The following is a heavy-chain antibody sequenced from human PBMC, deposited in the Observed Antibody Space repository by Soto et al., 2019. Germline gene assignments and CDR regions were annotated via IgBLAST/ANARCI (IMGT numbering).Heavy chain of an antibody. CDR3: ARGPNEYVWGSNPPHFDY. D-gene: IGHD3-16*02. V-gene: IGHV3-11*01. CDR2: IRSSGSNK. CDR1: GFTFSDYY. J-gene: IGHJ4*02. Sequence: QVQLVESGGGLVKPGGSLRLSCAASGFTFSDYYMNWIRQAPGKGLEWVSYIRSSGSNKYYAESVKGRFSISRDNAKNSLYLQMNSLRAEDTAVYYWARGPNEYVWGSNPPHFDYWGQGTLVTVSS.